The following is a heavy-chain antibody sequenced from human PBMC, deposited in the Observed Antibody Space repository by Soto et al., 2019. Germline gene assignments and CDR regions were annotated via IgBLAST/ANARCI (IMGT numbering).Heavy chain of an antibody. V-gene: IGHV3-23*01. Sequence: EVQLLESGGGLVQPGGSLRLSCAASGFTFSSYAMSWVRQAPGKGLGWVSVISGSGGSTYYADSVKGGFTISRDNSKNTLYLQMNSLRAEDTAVYYCAKDVRYCSGGSCYSSDYWGQGTLVTVSS. CDR3: AKDVRYCSGGSCYSSDY. CDR1: GFTFSSYA. J-gene: IGHJ4*02. D-gene: IGHD2-15*01. CDR2: ISGSGGST.